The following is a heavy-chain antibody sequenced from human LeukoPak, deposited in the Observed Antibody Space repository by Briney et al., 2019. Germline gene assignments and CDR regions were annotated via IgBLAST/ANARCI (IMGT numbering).Heavy chain of an antibody. V-gene: IGHV4-34*01. CDR3: ARLLYDFWSGYYYFDY. CDR1: GGSFSGYY. J-gene: IGHJ4*02. D-gene: IGHD3-3*01. Sequence: PSETLSLTCAVYGGSFSGYYWSWIRQPPGKGLEWIGEINHSGSTNYNPPLKSRVTISVDTSKNQFSLKLSSVTAADTAVYYCARLLYDFWSGYYYFDYWGQGTLVTVSS. CDR2: INHSGST.